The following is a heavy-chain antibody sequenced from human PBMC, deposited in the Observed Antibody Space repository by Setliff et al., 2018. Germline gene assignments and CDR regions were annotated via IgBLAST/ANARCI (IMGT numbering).Heavy chain of an antibody. V-gene: IGHV1-69*13. CDR1: GGTFSSYT. Sequence: SVKVSCKASGGTFSSYTITWVRQAPGQGLEWMGGITPIFDTRNYAQKFQGRVNITADESTSTAYMELSSLRSEDTAVYYCAILGNSMIVLDIGGHDFWGQGTLVTVSS. CDR2: ITPIFDTR. D-gene: IGHD3-22*01. CDR3: AILGNSMIVLDIGGHDF. J-gene: IGHJ4*02.